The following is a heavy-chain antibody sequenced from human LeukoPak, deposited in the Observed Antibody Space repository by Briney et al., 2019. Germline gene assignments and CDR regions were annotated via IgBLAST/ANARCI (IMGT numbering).Heavy chain of an antibody. Sequence: SETLSLTCTVSGGSISSYYWSWIRQPPGKGLEWIGYIYYSGSTNYNPSLKSRVTISVDTSKNQFSLKLSSVTAEDTAVYYCARAHIRITMIVVGRAAFDIWGQGTMVTVSS. D-gene: IGHD3-22*01. V-gene: IGHV4-59*01. CDR3: ARAHIRITMIVVGRAAFDI. CDR2: IYYSGST. CDR1: GGSISSYY. J-gene: IGHJ3*02.